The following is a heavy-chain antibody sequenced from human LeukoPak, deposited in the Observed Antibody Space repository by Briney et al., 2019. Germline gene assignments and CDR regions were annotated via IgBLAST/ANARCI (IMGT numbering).Heavy chain of an antibody. CDR2: LYSGGAA. J-gene: IGHJ4*02. V-gene: IGHV3-53*01. CDR1: GFSVRDNY. D-gene: IGHD3-10*01. Sequence: GGSLRLSCAVSGFSVRDNYLNWVRQTPGGGLECVSVLYSGGAAYYADSVKGRFTISRDTSKNTLSLQMSSLRVEDTALYYCARGTFSPQGSYYGHWGQGTRVTVSS. CDR3: ARGTFSPQGSYYGH.